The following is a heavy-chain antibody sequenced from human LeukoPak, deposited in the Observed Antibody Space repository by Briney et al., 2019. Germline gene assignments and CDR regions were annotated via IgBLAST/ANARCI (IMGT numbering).Heavy chain of an antibody. D-gene: IGHD6-19*01. CDR3: AKVSEGELAVLDY. Sequence: GGSLRLSCAASGFTLSRYSMDWVRQAAGKGREWVTFISYDGSNKYYADSVKGRFTISRDNSKNTLYLQMNSLRAEDTAVYYCAKVSEGELAVLDYWGQGTLVTVS. CDR2: ISYDGSNK. CDR1: GFTLSRYS. V-gene: IGHV3-30*18. J-gene: IGHJ4*02.